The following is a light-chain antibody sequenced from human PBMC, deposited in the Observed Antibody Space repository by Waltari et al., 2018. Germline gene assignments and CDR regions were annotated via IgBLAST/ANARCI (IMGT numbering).Light chain of an antibody. CDR2: KGI. J-gene: IGLJ3*02. V-gene: IGLV8-61*01. Sequence: QTVVTQEPSLSVSPGGTVTPTCALSSGSASSTSYPTWYQQTPGQPPRTLVYKGISRSSGVPDRFSGSILGNTAALTITGAQADDESDYYCSMYMGSGVWVFGGGTKLTVL. CDR3: SMYMGSGVWV. CDR1: SGSASSTSY.